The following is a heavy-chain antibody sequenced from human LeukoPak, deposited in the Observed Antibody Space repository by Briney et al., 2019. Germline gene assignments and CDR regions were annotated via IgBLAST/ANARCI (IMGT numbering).Heavy chain of an antibody. Sequence: GGSLRLSCAASRFSSSTYAMNWVRQAPGRGLEWVSTISSSGDNTFHADSVRGRFTISRDNSKSTLYLQMNSLRAEDTAVYFCAKRGDHCSGGGCYLDYWGQGTLVTVSS. V-gene: IGHV3-23*01. J-gene: IGHJ4*02. CDR3: AKRGDHCSGGGCYLDY. CDR2: ISSSGDNT. CDR1: RFSSSTYA. D-gene: IGHD6-19*01.